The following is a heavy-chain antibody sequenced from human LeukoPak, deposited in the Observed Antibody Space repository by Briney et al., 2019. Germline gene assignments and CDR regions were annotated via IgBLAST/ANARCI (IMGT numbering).Heavy chain of an antibody. CDR1: GYTFTVYY. V-gene: IGHV1-2*02. Sequence: ASVTVSFKASGYTFTVYYMHWVRQAPGQGLEWMGWINPNSGGTNYAQKFQGRVTITRDTSITAVYMELSRLRSDDTAVYYCARDGTGVYNLVQYWGQGTLVTVSS. CDR3: ARDGTGVYNLVQY. CDR2: INPNSGGT. J-gene: IGHJ4*02. D-gene: IGHD5-24*01.